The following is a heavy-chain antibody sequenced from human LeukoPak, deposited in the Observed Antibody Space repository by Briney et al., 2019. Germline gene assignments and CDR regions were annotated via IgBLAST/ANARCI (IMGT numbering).Heavy chain of an antibody. CDR1: GGTFSTYA. J-gene: IGHJ6*03. D-gene: IGHD3-3*01. CDR2: IAPAFRSA. CDR3: ARASIFGVVFYYMDV. Sequence: SVKVSCKASGGTFSTYAISWVRQAPGQGLEWMGGIAPAFRSANYARTFQGRVAITTDESTKTAYLELSSLISEDTAVYYCARASIFGVVFYYMDVWGNGTSVTVSS. V-gene: IGHV1-69*05.